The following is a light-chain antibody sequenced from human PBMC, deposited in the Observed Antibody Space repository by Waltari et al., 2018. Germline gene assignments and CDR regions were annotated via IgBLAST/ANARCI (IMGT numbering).Light chain of an antibody. V-gene: IGKV1-39*01. J-gene: IGKJ4*01. CDR1: QSILSY. CDR2: ATS. Sequence: DIQMTQSPSSLSASVVDRVTITCRASQSILSYLNLYQKKPGKAPMLLIYATSNLQSGVPPRFSGSGFGTDFTLTINSLQPEDFATYYCQQSYRTLLTFGGGTKVEIK. CDR3: QQSYRTLLT.